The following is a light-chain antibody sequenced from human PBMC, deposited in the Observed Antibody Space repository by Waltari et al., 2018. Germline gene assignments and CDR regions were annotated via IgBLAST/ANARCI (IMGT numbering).Light chain of an antibody. V-gene: IGKV3-20*01. CDR3: QQYDSSRGMYT. Sequence: EIVLTQSPGTLSLSPGERATLSCRASQSVTSSYIAWYQQKPGQAPRLLIYGASSGGTGVPDRFSGSGSGTDFILTISTLEPEDFAVYYCQQYDSSRGMYTFGQGTKLEI. CDR1: QSVTSSY. J-gene: IGKJ2*01. CDR2: GAS.